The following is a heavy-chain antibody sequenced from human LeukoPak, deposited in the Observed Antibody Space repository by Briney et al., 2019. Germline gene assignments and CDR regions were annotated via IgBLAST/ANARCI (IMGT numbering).Heavy chain of an antibody. D-gene: IGHD3-22*01. CDR2: INHSGST. CDR3: ARAWVPYYYDSSGYREAAVEYFQH. J-gene: IGHJ1*01. Sequence: SETLSLTCAVYGGSFSGYYWSWIRQPPGKGLEWIGEINHSGSTNYNPSLKSRVTISVDTSKNQFSLKLSSVTAADTAVYYCARAWVPYYYDSSGYREAAVEYFQHWGQGTLVTVSS. CDR1: GGSFSGYY. V-gene: IGHV4-34*01.